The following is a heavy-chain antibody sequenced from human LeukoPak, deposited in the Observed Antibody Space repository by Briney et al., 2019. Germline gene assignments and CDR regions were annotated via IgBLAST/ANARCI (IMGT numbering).Heavy chain of an antibody. J-gene: IGHJ4*02. CDR3: ARGGRGWLQSFFDY. CDR1: GGSVSSGSYY. Sequence: SETLSLTCTVSGGSVSSGSYYWSWIRQPSGKGLEWIGYIYYSGSTNYNPSLKSRVTISVDTSKNQFSLKLSSVTAADTAVYYCARGGRGWLQSFFDYWGQGTLVTVSS. CDR2: IYYSGST. D-gene: IGHD5-24*01. V-gene: IGHV4-61*01.